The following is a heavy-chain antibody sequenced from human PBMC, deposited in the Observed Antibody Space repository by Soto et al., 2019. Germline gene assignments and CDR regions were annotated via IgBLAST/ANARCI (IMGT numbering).Heavy chain of an antibody. J-gene: IGHJ4*02. D-gene: IGHD5-18*01. V-gene: IGHV4-30-4*01. CDR2: IYYSGST. Sequence: QVQLQESGPGLVKPSQTLSLTCTVSGGSISSGDYYWSWIRQPPGKGLEWIGYIYYSGSTYYNPSPTRRVNKAVNTSKNQFSLKLSSVTAADTAVYYCAREAPDTAMVPDYWGQGTLVTVSS. CDR3: AREAPDTAMVPDY. CDR1: GGSISSGDYY.